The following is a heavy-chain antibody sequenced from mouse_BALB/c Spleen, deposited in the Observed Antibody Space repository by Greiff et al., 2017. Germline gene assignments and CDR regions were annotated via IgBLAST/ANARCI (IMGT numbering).Heavy chain of an antibody. CDR2: IYPGDGDT. V-gene: IGHV1-87*01. CDR3: AREPGPFAY. Sequence: QVQLKQSGAELARPGASVKLSCKASGYTFTSYWMQWVKQRPGQGLEWIGAIYPGDGDTRYTQKFKGKATLTADKSSSTAYMQLSSLASEDSAVYYCAREPGPFAYWGQGTLVTVSA. J-gene: IGHJ3*01. CDR1: GYTFTSYW.